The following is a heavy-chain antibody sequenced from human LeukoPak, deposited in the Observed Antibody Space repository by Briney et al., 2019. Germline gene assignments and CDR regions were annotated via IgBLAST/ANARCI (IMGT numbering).Heavy chain of an antibody. D-gene: IGHD3-3*01. J-gene: IGHJ3*02. CDR1: GGSISSYY. CDR2: IYYSGST. V-gene: IGHV4-59*08. CDR3: ARQLPHYDFWSGYSREDAFDI. Sequence: KPSETLSLTCTVSGGSISSYYWSWIRQPPGKGLEWIGYIYYSGSTNYNPSLKSRVTISVDTSKNQFSLKLSSVTAADTAVYYCARQLPHYDFWSGYSREDAFDIWGQGTMVTVSS.